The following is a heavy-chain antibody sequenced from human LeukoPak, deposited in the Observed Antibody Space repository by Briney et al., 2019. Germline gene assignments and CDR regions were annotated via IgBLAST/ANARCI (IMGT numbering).Heavy chain of an antibody. D-gene: IGHD6-19*01. J-gene: IGHJ4*02. V-gene: IGHV4-4*07. CDR1: GGSISSYD. Sequence: SETLSLTCTVSGGSISSYDWSWIRQPAGKGLEWIGRIYTSGSTNYNPSLKSRVTMSVDTSKNQFSLKLSSVTAADTAVYYCARDRDSSGWFDYWGQGTLVTVSS. CDR2: IYTSGST. CDR3: ARDRDSSGWFDY.